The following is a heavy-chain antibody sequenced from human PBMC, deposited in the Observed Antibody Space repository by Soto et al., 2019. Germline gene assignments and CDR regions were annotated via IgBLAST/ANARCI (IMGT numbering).Heavy chain of an antibody. V-gene: IGHV3-53*01. CDR3: TRDPGLRNGMDG. CDR1: GFTVSADY. J-gene: IGHJ6*02. D-gene: IGHD1-1*01. Sequence: TGGSLRLSCAASGFTVSADYMNWVRQAPGKGLEWVSVIYSGGDTYYADSVKGRFTISRDNSKNTLHLQMNSLRIEDTAVYYCTRDPGLRNGMDGWGQGTTVTVSS. CDR2: IYSGGDT.